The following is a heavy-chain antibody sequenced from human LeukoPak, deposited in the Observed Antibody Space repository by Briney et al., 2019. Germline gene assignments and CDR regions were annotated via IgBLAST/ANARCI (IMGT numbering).Heavy chain of an antibody. CDR3: SRDPRSLDY. CDR2: ISSSGDII. J-gene: IGHJ4*02. CDR1: GFTFSTYE. Sequence: GGSLRLSCAASGFTFSTYEVNWVRQAPGKGLEWLAHISSSGDIIHYATSVEDRFTISRDNAKNSLYLQMNSLRVEDTGIYYCSRDPRSLDYWGQGALVTVSS. V-gene: IGHV3-48*03.